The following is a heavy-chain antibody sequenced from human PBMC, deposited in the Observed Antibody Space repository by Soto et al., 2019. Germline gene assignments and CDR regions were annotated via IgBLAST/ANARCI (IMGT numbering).Heavy chain of an antibody. CDR2: ISYDGSNK. Sequence: QVQLVESGGGVVQPGRSLRLSCAASGFSFSRYAMHWVRQAPGKGLEWVAVISYDGSNKDYADSVKGRFTSSRDNSKNTLYVQMNSLRGEDTAVYYCARPPDHDFGGVAHGMDVWGQGTTVTVSS. D-gene: IGHD3-3*01. J-gene: IGHJ6*02. CDR1: GFSFSRYA. V-gene: IGHV3-30-3*01. CDR3: ARPPDHDFGGVAHGMDV.